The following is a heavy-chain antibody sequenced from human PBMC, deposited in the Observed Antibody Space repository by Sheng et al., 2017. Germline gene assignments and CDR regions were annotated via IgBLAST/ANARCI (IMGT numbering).Heavy chain of an antibody. Sequence: EVQLVESGGGLVKPGGSLRLSCAASGFTFSNAWMSWVRQAPGKGLEWVGRIKSKTDGGTTDYAAPVKGRFTISRDDSKNTLYLQMNSLKTEDTAVYYCTVNYRNYIWGSYPPSYYYYYMDVWGKGTTVTVSS. CDR1: GFTFSNAW. D-gene: IGHD3-16*02. J-gene: IGHJ6*03. CDR3: TVNYRNYIWGSYPPSYYYYYMDV. CDR2: IKSKTDGGTT. V-gene: IGHV3-15*01.